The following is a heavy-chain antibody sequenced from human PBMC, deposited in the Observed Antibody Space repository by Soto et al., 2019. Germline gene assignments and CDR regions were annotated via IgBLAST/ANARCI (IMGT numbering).Heavy chain of an antibody. CDR2: IWYDGSNK. J-gene: IGHJ3*02. CDR1: GFTFSSYG. D-gene: IGHD1-1*01. CDR3: ARDSKRYNWNDHDAFDI. V-gene: IGHV3-33*01. Sequence: XGSLRLSCAASGFTFSSYGMHWVRQAPGKGLEWVAVIWYDGSNKYYADSVKGRFTISRDNSKNTLYLQMNSLRAEDTAVYYCARDSKRYNWNDHDAFDIWAQGTMVTVSS.